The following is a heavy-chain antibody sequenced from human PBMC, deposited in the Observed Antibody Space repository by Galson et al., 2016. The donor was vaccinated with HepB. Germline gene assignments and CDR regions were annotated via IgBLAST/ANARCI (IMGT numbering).Heavy chain of an antibody. D-gene: IGHD4-23*01. J-gene: IGHJ4*02. CDR1: GFSFSSYG. CDR2: VSSDETNK. CDR3: ASDHGGNPGSDY. Sequence: LRLSCAASGFSFSSYGMHWVRQPPGKGLEWVALVSSDETNKFYADSVKGRFTISRDNSKNMLYLQMHSLRTEDTALYYCASDHGGNPGSDYWGQGTLVTGAS. V-gene: IGHV3-30*03.